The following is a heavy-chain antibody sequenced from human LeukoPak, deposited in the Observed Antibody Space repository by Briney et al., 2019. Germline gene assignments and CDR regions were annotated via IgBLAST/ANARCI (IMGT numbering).Heavy chain of an antibody. V-gene: IGHV3-23*01. D-gene: IGHD3-3*01. Sequence: GGSLRLSCAASGFTFSSYAMSWVRQAPGKGLEWVSVISGSGGSTYYADSVKGRFTISRDNSKNTLYLQMNSLRAEDTAVYYCAKSLTCYDFWSGYYRDDDAFDIWGQGTMVTVSS. J-gene: IGHJ3*02. CDR3: AKSLTCYDFWSGYYRDDDAFDI. CDR2: ISGSGGST. CDR1: GFTFSSYA.